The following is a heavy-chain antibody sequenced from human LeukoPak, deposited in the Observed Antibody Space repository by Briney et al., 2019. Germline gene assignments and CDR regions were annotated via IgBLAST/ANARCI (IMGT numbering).Heavy chain of an antibody. V-gene: IGHV3-7*01. CDR3: ARDHNYAFDN. D-gene: IGHD1-1*01. Sequence: TGGSLRLSCAASGFTFSTYWMSWVRQAPGKGLEWVANIKQDGSEKYYVDSVKGRFTISADKAKNSLYLQMNSLRVEDTAVYYCARDHNYAFDNWGQGTLVSVAS. J-gene: IGHJ4*02. CDR2: IKQDGSEK. CDR1: GFTFSTYW.